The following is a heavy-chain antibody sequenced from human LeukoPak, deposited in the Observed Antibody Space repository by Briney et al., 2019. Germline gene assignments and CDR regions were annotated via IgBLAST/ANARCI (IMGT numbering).Heavy chain of an antibody. CDR2: ISSSGSTI. J-gene: IGHJ4*02. D-gene: IGHD6-19*01. Sequence: PGGSLRLSCAASGFTFSSYEMNWVRQAPGKGLQWVSYISSSGSTIYYADSVKGRFTISRDNAKNSLYLQMNSLRAEDTAVYYCAKDKYSSGWSGFDYWGQGTLVTVSS. V-gene: IGHV3-48*03. CDR3: AKDKYSSGWSGFDY. CDR1: GFTFSSYE.